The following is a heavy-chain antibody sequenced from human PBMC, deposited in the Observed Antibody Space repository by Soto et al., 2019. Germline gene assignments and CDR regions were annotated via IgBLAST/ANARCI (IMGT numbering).Heavy chain of an antibody. CDR1: GFTFSSYG. J-gene: IGHJ4*02. CDR2: ISYDGSNK. CDR3: AIDGVGDSSSWYFYFDY. V-gene: IGHV3-30*03. D-gene: IGHD6-13*01. Sequence: QVQLVESGGGVVQPARSLRLSCAASGFTFSSYGMHWVRQAPGKGLEWVAVISYDGSNKYYADSVKGRFTISRDNSKNTLYLQMNSLSAEDTAVYYCAIDGVGDSSSWYFYFDYWGQGTLVTVSS.